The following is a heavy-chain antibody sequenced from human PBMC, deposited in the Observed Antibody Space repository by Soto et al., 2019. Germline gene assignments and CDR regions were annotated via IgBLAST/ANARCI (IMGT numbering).Heavy chain of an antibody. Sequence: QVQLVQSGAEVKKPGASVKVSCKASGYTFTTYYMHWVRQAPGQGLEWMGIINPSGGSTSYAQKFQGRVTMTRDTSTSTVYMELSSLRSEDTAVYYCARGPLYSYGSAGGYYFDYWGQGTLVTVSS. CDR3: ARGPLYSYGSAGGYYFDY. D-gene: IGHD5-18*01. V-gene: IGHV1-46*01. CDR2: INPSGGST. CDR1: GYTFTTYY. J-gene: IGHJ4*02.